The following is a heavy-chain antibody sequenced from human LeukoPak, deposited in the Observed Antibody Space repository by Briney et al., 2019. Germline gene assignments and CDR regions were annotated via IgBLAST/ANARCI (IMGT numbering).Heavy chain of an antibody. V-gene: IGHV3-23*01. CDR1: GFTFSSYA. CDR3: AKDLSSPGYFFDY. CDR2: ISGSGGRT. Sequence: GGSLRLSCAASGFTFSSYAMSWVRQTPGKGLEWVSGISGSGGRTYYADYADSVKGRFTISRDNSKSTLYLQMNSLRAEDTDVYYCAKDLSSPGYFFDYWGQGTLVSVSS. J-gene: IGHJ4*02. D-gene: IGHD6-6*01.